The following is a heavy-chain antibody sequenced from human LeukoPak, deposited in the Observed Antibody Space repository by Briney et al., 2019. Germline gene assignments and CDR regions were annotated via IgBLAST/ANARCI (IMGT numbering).Heavy chain of an antibody. Sequence: GGSLRLSCAASGLTFSRYAMTWVRRAPGKGLEWVSTIGDSGDKSYYPDSVKGRFTISRDLSKDTLFLEMHNLRAEDTAVYYCAKGRALWTYDFDSWGQGTLVTVSS. CDR3: AKGRALWTYDFDS. CDR2: IGDSGDKS. D-gene: IGHD3/OR15-3a*01. V-gene: IGHV3-23*01. CDR1: GLTFSRYA. J-gene: IGHJ4*02.